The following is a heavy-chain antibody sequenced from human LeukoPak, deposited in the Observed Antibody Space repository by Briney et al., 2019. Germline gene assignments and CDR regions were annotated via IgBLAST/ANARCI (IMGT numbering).Heavy chain of an antibody. V-gene: IGHV5-10-1*01. J-gene: IGHJ4*02. D-gene: IGHD3-9*01. CDR3: ARQHPLTGYYWVY. CDR2: IDPSDSYT. Sequence: EESLKISCKGSGYSFTSYWISWVRQMPGKGLEWMGRIDPSDSYTNHSPSFQGHVTISADKSNSTAYLQWSSLKASDTAMYYCARQHPLTGYYWVYWGQGTLVTVSS. CDR1: GYSFTSYW.